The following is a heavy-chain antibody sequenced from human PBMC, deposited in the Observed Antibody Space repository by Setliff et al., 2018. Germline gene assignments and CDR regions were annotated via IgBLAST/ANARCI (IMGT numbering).Heavy chain of an antibody. V-gene: IGHV4-38-2*01. CDR3: VRSLQGLRFHP. J-gene: IGHJ5*02. D-gene: IGHD4-17*01. Sequence: SETLSLTCAVSGFSITSGYFWGWIRQPPGKGLEWIGSLYHSGTTYYNPSLKSRVTISLDSSKNQFTLRLSSVTAADAAVYYCVRSLQGLRFHPWGQRTLFTVAS. CDR1: GFSITSGYF. CDR2: LYHSGTT.